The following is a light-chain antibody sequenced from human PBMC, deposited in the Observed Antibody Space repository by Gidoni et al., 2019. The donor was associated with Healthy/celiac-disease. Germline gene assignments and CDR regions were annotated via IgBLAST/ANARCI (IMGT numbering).Light chain of an antibody. Sequence: DIQMTQSPSSLSASVGDRVTITCRASQSISSYLNWYQQKPGKAPKLLIYAASSLQSGVPSRFSGSGSGTDFTRTISSLQPEDFATYYCQQSYSTPSTFXQXTKVEIK. V-gene: IGKV1-39*01. CDR3: QQSYSTPST. J-gene: IGKJ1*01. CDR2: AAS. CDR1: QSISSY.